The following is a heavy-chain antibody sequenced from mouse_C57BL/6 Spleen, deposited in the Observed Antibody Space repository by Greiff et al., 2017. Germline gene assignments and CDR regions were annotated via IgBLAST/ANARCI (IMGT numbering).Heavy chain of an antibody. CDR2: INSDGGST. J-gene: IGHJ1*03. CDR1: EYEFPSHD. Sequence: EVKLVESGGGLVQPGESLKLSCESNEYEFPSHDMSWVRQTPEPRLELVAAINSDGGSTYYPDTMDNRFLLSRDNTKKTVYLQMSRLRSEDTAVYYCARQGGNWYFDVWGTGTTVTVSS. CDR3: ARQGGNWYFDV. V-gene: IGHV5-2*01.